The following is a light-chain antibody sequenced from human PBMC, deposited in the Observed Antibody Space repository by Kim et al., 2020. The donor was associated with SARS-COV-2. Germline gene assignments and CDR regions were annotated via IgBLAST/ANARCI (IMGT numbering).Light chain of an antibody. Sequence: GQSVTISCSGSSTDVGGYNYVSWYQQHPGKAPKLMIYEVSKRPSGVPDRFSGSKSDNTASLTVSGLQAEDEADYYCSSYAGSSNYVFGTGTKVTVL. CDR1: STDVGGYNY. CDR3: SSYAGSSNYV. V-gene: IGLV2-8*01. J-gene: IGLJ1*01. CDR2: EVS.